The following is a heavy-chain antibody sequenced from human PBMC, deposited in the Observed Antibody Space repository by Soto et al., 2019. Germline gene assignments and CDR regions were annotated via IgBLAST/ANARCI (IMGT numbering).Heavy chain of an antibody. J-gene: IGHJ6*02. CDR1: GYIFTDHY. CDR2: INPISGDT. Sequence: VASVKVSCKASGYIFTDHYIHWVRQAPGQGREWMGWINPISGDTDYAQKFQGRVIMTRDTSILTAYMDLSRLKSDDTAVYYCARLRRSPHGVDVWGQGTTVPVSS. V-gene: IGHV1-2*02. CDR3: ARLRRSPHGVDV. D-gene: IGHD3-16*01.